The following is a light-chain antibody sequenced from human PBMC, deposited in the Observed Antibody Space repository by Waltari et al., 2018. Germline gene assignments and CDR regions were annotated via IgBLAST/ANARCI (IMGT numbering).Light chain of an antibody. CDR1: QSVSSN. J-gene: IGKJ1*01. Sequence: EIVMTQSPATLSVSPGERATLSCRASQSVSSNFAWYQQKPGQAPRLLIYGASTRATGIPARVSGSGSGTEFTLTISSLQSEDCAVYYCQQYNNWPPWTFGQGTKVEIK. V-gene: IGKV3-15*01. CDR3: QQYNNWPPWT. CDR2: GAS.